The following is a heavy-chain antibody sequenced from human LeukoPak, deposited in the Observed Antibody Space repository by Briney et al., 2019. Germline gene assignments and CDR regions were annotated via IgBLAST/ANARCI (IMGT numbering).Heavy chain of an antibody. D-gene: IGHD5-18*01. J-gene: IGHJ4*02. CDR3: AREIGPIQLHLWGSAFDY. CDR1: GYTFTDYF. V-gene: IGHV1-2*02. CDR2: INPKSGGT. Sequence: ASVKVSCKASGYTFTDYFMNWVRQAPGQGLEWMGWINPKSGGTVYAQKFQGRVTMTRDTSSSTAYMELSRLRSEDTAVYYCAREIGPIQLHLWGSAFDYWGQGTLVTVSS.